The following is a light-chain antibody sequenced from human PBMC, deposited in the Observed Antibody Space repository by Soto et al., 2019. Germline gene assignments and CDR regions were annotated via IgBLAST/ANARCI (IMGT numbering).Light chain of an antibody. J-gene: IGKJ3*01. CDR3: QKYNNWPPGAT. V-gene: IGKV3-15*01. CDR2: YTS. Sequence: DIVMTQSPATLSVSPGERATLSCRASLTVSTNLAWYQQKPGQAPRLLIYYTSTRATGIPARFSGSGSGKELTLTLTRLQSEDSAGYYCQKYNNWPPGATFRPGTNVEIK. CDR1: LTVSTN.